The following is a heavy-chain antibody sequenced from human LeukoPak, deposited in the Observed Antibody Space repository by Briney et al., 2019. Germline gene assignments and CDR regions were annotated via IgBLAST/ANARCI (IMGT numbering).Heavy chain of an antibody. CDR1: GYTFTSYG. J-gene: IGHJ4*02. Sequence: ASVKVSCKASGYTFTSYGISWVRQAPGQGLEWMGWISAYNGNTNYAQKLQGRVTMTTDTSTSTDYMELRSLRSDDTAVYYCARWGEWELLIYWGQGTLVTVSS. V-gene: IGHV1-18*01. CDR2: ISAYNGNT. CDR3: ARWGEWELLIY. D-gene: IGHD1-26*01.